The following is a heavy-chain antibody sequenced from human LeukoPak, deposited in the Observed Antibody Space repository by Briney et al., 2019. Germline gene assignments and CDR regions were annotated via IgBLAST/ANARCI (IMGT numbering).Heavy chain of an antibody. CDR1: GFTFSSYW. Sequence: GGSLRLSCAASGFTFSSYWMHWVRQAPGKGLVWVSRINSDGSSTSYADSVKGRFTISRDNAKNSLYLQMNSLRAEDTALYYCAKDIWSGSYYYYYGMDVWGQGTTVTVSS. D-gene: IGHD3-10*01. V-gene: IGHV3-74*01. CDR3: AKDIWSGSYYYYYGMDV. J-gene: IGHJ6*02. CDR2: INSDGSST.